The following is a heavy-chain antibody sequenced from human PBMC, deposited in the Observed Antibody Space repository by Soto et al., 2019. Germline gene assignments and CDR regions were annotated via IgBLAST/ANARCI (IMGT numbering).Heavy chain of an antibody. J-gene: IGHJ5*02. V-gene: IGHV4-61*01. Sequence: SETLSLTCTVSGGSVSSGSYYWSWIRQPPGKGLEWIGYIYYSGSTNYNPSLKSRVTISVDTSKNQFSLKLSSVTAADTAVYYCATDFRRGDWFDPWGQGTLVTVSS. CDR3: ATDFRRGDWFDP. CDR1: GGSVSSGSYY. D-gene: IGHD3-10*01. CDR2: IYYSGST.